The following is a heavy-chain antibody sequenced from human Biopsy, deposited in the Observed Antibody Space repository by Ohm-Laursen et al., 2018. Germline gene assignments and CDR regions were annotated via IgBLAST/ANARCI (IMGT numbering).Heavy chain of an antibody. V-gene: IGHV1-69*06. D-gene: IGHD3-10*01. CDR2: IIPTFDTP. CDR1: GGTFSSYV. Sequence: ASVKVSCQASGGTFSSYVISWVRQAPGQGLEWMGRIIPTFDTPTYAPDFQGRVTFTADKSTGTAHLGLSRLRSEDTAIYYCAGGAAKGNPYDHWGQGTLVTVSS. CDR3: AGGAAKGNPYDH. J-gene: IGHJ5*02.